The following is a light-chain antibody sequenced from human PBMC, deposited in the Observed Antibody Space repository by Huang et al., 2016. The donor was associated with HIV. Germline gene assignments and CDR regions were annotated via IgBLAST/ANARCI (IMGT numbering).Light chain of an antibody. V-gene: IGKV1-8*01. CDR2: AAS. J-gene: IGKJ1*01. Sequence: AIRMTQSPSSLSASTGDRVNLTCRASQDINNFLAWYQQNPGKAPNLSIYAASILETGVPSRFSGSGSGTEFNLSISCLQSEDFATYYCQQYYSYRTFGQGTQVEIK. CDR3: QQYYSYRT. CDR1: QDINNF.